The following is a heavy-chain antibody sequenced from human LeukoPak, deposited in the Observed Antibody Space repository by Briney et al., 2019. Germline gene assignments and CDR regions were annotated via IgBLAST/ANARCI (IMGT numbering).Heavy chain of an antibody. CDR1: GGTFSSYA. J-gene: IGHJ4*02. V-gene: IGHV1-69*06. Sequence: SVKVSCKASGGTFSSYAISWVRQAPGQGLEWMGGIIPIFGTANYAQKFQGRVTITADKSTSTAYMELSSLRSEDTAVYYCAVSIFGVVSPFDYWGQGTLVTVSS. D-gene: IGHD3-3*01. CDR2: IIPIFGTA. CDR3: AVSIFGVVSPFDY.